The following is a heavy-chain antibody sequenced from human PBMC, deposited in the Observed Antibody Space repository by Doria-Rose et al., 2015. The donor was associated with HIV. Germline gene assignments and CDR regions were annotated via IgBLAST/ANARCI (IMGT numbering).Heavy chain of an antibody. J-gene: IGHJ4*02. CDR3: ARIKSSRWYHKYYFDF. CDR2: IFSDDER. CDR1: GVSLSSPGMG. D-gene: IGHD6-13*01. Sequence: QITLKECGPVLVKPTETLTLTCTVSGVSLSSPGMGVSWIRQPPGKALEWLANIFSDDERSYKTSLKSRLTISRGTPKSQVVLTMTDMDPVDTATYYCARIKSSRWYHKYYFDFWGQGTLVIVSA. V-gene: IGHV2-26*01.